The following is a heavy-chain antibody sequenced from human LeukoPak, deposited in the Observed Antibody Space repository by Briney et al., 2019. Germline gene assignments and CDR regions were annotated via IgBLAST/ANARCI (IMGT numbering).Heavy chain of an antibody. J-gene: IGHJ5*02. D-gene: IGHD1-1*01. CDR1: GFTFSSYA. CDR2: ISTSGDNT. V-gene: IGHV3-23*01. Sequence: GGSLRLSCAASGFTFSSYAMTWVRQAPGKGLEWVSAISTSGDNTYYADSVRGRFTISRDNSKNTLYLQMNGLRAEDTAMYYCAKEYDLDWFDPWGQGTLVTVSS. CDR3: AKEYDLDWFDP.